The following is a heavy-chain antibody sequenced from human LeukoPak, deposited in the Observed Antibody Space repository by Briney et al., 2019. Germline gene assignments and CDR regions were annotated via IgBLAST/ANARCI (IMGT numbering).Heavy chain of an antibody. CDR3: AKDPGSQDYYDSSGYYPVY. D-gene: IGHD3-22*01. V-gene: IGHV3-43*02. CDR1: GFTFDDYA. J-gene: IGHJ4*02. Sequence: PGGSLKLSCAASGFTFDDYAMHWVRQAPGKGLEWVSLISGDGGSTYYADSVKGRFTISRDNSKNSQYLQMNSLRTEDTALYYCAKDPGSQDYYDSSGYYPVYWGQGTLVTVSS. CDR2: ISGDGGST.